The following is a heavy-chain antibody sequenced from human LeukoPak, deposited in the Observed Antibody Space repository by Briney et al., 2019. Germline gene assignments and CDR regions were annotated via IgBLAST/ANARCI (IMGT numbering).Heavy chain of an antibody. Sequence: SETLSLTCTVSGGSISSYYWSWIRQPAGKGLEWIGRIYTSGSTNYNPSLKGRVTMSVDTSKNQFSLKLSSVTAADTAVYYCARGKRGVILPLNWFDPWGQGTLVTVSS. D-gene: IGHD3-10*01. CDR1: GGSISSYY. J-gene: IGHJ5*02. V-gene: IGHV4-4*07. CDR3: ARGKRGVILPLNWFDP. CDR2: IYTSGST.